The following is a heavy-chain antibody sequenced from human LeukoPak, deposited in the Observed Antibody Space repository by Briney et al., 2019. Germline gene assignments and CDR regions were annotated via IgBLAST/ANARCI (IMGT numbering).Heavy chain of an antibody. D-gene: IGHD5-24*01. V-gene: IGHV4-4*09. CDR3: ARLGRDVEYYYYYMDV. CDR1: GGSISSYY. CDR2: IYTSGST. J-gene: IGHJ6*03. Sequence: SETLSLTCTVSGGSISSYYWSWIRQPPGKGLEWIGYIYTSGSTNYNPSLKSRVTISVDTSKNQFSLKLSSVTAADTAVYYCARLGRDVEYYYYYMDVWGKGTTVTVSS.